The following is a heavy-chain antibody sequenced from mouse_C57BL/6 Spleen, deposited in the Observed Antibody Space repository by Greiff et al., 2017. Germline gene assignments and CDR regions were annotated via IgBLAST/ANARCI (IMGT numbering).Heavy chain of an antibody. J-gene: IGHJ4*01. CDR3: SSRWLLRSAIAY. CDR2: ILPGSGST. CDR1: GYTFTGYW. Sequence: QVQLQQSGAELMKPGASVKLSCKASGYTFTGYWIEWVKQRPGPGLEWIGEILPGSGSTNYNEKFKGSAAFTADTSSNTAYMQLSSLTTEDSAIYYFSSRWLLRSAIAYWGQGTSVTVSA. V-gene: IGHV1-9*01. D-gene: IGHD2-3*01.